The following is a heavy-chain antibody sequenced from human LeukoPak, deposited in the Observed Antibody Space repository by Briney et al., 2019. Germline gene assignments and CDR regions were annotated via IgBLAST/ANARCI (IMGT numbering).Heavy chain of an antibody. Sequence: PGGSLRLSCAASGFTFSSYAIHWVRQAPGKGLEWVAVVSYDGSNKHYADSVKGRFTISRDNSKNTLYLQLDSLRAEDTAVYYCARSMGFSAYHFDYWGQGTLVTVSS. J-gene: IGHJ4*02. CDR2: VSYDGSNK. CDR1: GFTFSSYA. V-gene: IGHV3-30-3*01. CDR3: ARSMGFSAYHFDY. D-gene: IGHD5-12*01.